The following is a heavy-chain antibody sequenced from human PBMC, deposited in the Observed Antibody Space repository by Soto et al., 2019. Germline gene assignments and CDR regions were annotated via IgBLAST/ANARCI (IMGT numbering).Heavy chain of an antibody. CDR3: ARITLAAATGH. CDR2: TSRDGSVT. Sequence: EVQLSESGGGLVQPGGSLRLSCAASGFTFSTYAMTWVRQAPGKGLEWVSSTSRDGSVTYYADSVKRPFTMSRDNSKNTLFLHMNSLRAEDTAAYYCARITLAAATGHWGQGTLVTVSS. D-gene: IGHD2-15*01. CDR1: GFTFSTYA. J-gene: IGHJ4*02. V-gene: IGHV3-23*05.